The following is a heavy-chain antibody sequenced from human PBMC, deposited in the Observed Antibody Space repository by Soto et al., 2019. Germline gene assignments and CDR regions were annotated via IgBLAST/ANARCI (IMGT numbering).Heavy chain of an antibody. CDR2: IIPILGIA. CDR1: GGTFSSYT. V-gene: IGHV1-69*02. D-gene: IGHD2-15*01. CDR3: ARGGYGGTSTFDY. J-gene: IGHJ4*02. Sequence: QVQLVQSGAEVKKPGSSVKVSCKASGGTFSSYTISWVRQAPGQGLEWMGRIIPILGIANYAQKFQGRVTITADKSTSTAYMELSSLRSEDTAVYYCARGGYGGTSTFDYWGQGTLVTVSS.